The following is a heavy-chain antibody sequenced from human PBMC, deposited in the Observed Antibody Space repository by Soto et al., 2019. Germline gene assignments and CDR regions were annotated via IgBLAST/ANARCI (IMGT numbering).Heavy chain of an antibody. CDR3: ARDSNRQYGMYV. D-gene: IGHD4-4*01. CDR2: ISYDGSNK. CDR1: GFTFSSYA. Sequence: QVQLVESGGGVVQPGRSLRLSCAASGFTFSSYAMHWVRQAPGKGLEWVAVISYDGSNKYYADSVKGRFTISRDNSKNTLYLQMNSLRAEDTAVYYCARDSNRQYGMYVWGQGTTVTVSS. V-gene: IGHV3-30-3*01. J-gene: IGHJ6*02.